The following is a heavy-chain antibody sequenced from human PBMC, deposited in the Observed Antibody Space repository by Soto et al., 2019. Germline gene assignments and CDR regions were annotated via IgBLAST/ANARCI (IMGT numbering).Heavy chain of an antibody. Sequence: SETLSLTCTFPVASLTSGTFYCSWVRQPPGKGLELIGYVYHTGDTKYNPSLQSRVTISLDTSKNQFSLKLKSVTAADTAIYQCAREINIGGQGAQVTVYS. CDR3: AREINI. CDR1: VASLTSGTFY. V-gene: IGHV4-61*01. CDR2: VYHTGDT. J-gene: IGHJ4*02.